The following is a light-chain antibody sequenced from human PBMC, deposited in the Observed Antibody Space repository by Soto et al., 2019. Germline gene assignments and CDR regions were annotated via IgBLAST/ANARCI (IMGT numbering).Light chain of an antibody. Sequence: DIQMTQSPSSLSASVGDRVTITCRASQSISNHLNWYQQKPGKAPQLLIYAASTLQSGVPSRFSGSGYGTDFTLTISSLQPEDAANYFCQQTYSSPLTFGGGTKVEI. V-gene: IGKV1-39*01. CDR3: QQTYSSPLT. J-gene: IGKJ4*01. CDR1: QSISNH. CDR2: AAS.